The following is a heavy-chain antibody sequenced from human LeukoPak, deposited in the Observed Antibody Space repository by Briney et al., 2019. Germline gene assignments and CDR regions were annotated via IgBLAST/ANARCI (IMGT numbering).Heavy chain of an antibody. CDR2: IGVSGDST. D-gene: IGHD2-15*01. Sequence: GGSLRLSCAVSGFTFSSYAMSWVRQGPGKGLEWVSAIGVSGDSTYYADSVKGRFTISRDNSKNTLYLQMNSPRAEDTAVYYCAKGVSSSEFWGQGTLVTVSS. CDR1: GFTFSSYA. V-gene: IGHV3-23*01. CDR3: AKGVSSSEF. J-gene: IGHJ4*02.